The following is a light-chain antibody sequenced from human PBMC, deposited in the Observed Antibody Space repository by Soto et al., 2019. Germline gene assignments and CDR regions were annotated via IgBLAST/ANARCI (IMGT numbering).Light chain of an antibody. CDR1: QSVSIY. Sequence: EIVLTQSPATLSLSPGERATLSCRASQSVSIYLAWYQQKPGQAPRLLIYDASNRASGIPARFSGSGSGTGFTLTISSLEPEDFAVYYCQQRSNWPRLTFGGGTKV. V-gene: IGKV3-11*01. CDR3: QQRSNWPRLT. J-gene: IGKJ4*01. CDR2: DAS.